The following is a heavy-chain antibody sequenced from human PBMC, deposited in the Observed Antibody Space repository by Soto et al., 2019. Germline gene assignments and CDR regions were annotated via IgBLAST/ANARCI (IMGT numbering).Heavy chain of an antibody. CDR3: ARDLNPVVVLPGAMRH. CDR1: GYIFINHY. Sequence: QVQLVQSGAEVKKPGASVKISCKASGYIFINHYMHWVRQAPGQGLEWMGFINPRGGSTTYAQKFQGRVAMTRDTSTNTVYLELSSLRSEDTAMFYCARDLNPVVVLPGAMRHWGQGTLVTVSS. V-gene: IGHV1-46*01. D-gene: IGHD2-2*01. J-gene: IGHJ4*02. CDR2: INPRGGST.